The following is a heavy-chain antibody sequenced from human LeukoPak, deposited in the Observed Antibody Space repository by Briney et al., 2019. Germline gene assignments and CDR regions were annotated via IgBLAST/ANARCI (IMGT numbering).Heavy chain of an antibody. CDR3: AKANYYDSSGHFDY. CDR2: ISWNSGSI. D-gene: IGHD3-22*01. V-gene: IGHV3-9*03. J-gene: IGHJ4*02. Sequence: GRSLRLSCAASGFTFDDYAMHWVRQAPGRGLEWVSGISWNSGSIGYADSVKGRFTISRDNAKNSLYLQMNSLRAEDMALYYCAKANYYDSSGHFDYWGQGTLVTVSS. CDR1: GFTFDDYA.